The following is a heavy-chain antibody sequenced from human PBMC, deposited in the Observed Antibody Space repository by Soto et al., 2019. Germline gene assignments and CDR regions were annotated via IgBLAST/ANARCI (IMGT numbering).Heavy chain of an antibody. CDR3: ARDGLLGYFDY. Sequence: QVQLVESGGGVVQPGRSLRLSCAASGFTFSSYAMHWVRQAPGKGLEWVAVISYDGSNKYYADSVKGRFTISRDNSKHTLYLKMNSLGAEDTAVYYCARDGLLGYFDYWGQGTLVTVSS. D-gene: IGHD3-16*01. CDR1: GFTFSSYA. J-gene: IGHJ4*02. V-gene: IGHV3-30-3*01. CDR2: ISYDGSNK.